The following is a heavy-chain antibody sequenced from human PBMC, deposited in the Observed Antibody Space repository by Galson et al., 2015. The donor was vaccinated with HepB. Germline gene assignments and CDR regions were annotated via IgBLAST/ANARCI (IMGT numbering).Heavy chain of an antibody. CDR1: GYTFTSYD. Sequence: SVKVSCKASGYTFTSYDINWARQATGQGLEWMGWMNPNSGNTGYAQKFQGRVTMTRNTSISTAYMELSSLRSEDTAVYYCARAYCGGDCSYFQHWGQGTLATVSS. J-gene: IGHJ1*01. CDR3: ARAYCGGDCSYFQH. CDR2: MNPNSGNT. V-gene: IGHV1-8*01. D-gene: IGHD2-21*02.